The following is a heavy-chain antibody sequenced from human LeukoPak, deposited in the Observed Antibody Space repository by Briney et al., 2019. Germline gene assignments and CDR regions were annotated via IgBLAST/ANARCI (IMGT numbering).Heavy chain of an antibody. CDR2: IYHSGST. Sequence: SETLSLTCAVSGYSISSGYYWGWIRQPPGKGLEWIGSIYHSGSTYYNPFLKSRVTISVDTSKNQFSLKLSSVTAADTAVYYCARHVDGNYDILTGYYFDYWGQGTLVTVSS. D-gene: IGHD3-9*01. V-gene: IGHV4-38-2*01. J-gene: IGHJ4*02. CDR3: ARHVDGNYDILTGYYFDY. CDR1: GYSISSGYY.